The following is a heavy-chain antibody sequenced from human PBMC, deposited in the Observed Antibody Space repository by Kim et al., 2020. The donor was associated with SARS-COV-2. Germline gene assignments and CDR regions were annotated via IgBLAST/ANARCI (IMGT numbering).Heavy chain of an antibody. CDR3: AKGNEGSSSWWTLGRHYYCYGMDV. CDR2: ISGSGGST. D-gene: IGHD6-13*01. CDR1: GFTFSSYA. V-gene: IGHV3-23*01. Sequence: GGSLRLSCAASGFTFSSYAMSWVRQAPGKGLEWVSAISGSGGSTYYADSVKGRFTISRDNSKNTLYLQMNSLRAEDTAVYYCAKGNEGSSSWWTLGRHYYCYGMDVWGQGTTVTVSS. J-gene: IGHJ6*02.